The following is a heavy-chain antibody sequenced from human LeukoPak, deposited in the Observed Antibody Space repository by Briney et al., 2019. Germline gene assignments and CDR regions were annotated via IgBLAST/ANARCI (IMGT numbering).Heavy chain of an antibody. CDR1: GYTFTGYY. Sequence: ASVKVSCKASGYTFTGYYIHWVRQAPGQELEWMGWISPNSGGTNYAQKFQGRVTMTRDTSITTAYMELSRLRSDDTAVYYCARESSCDTTNCLAPTDWFDPWGQGTLVTVSS. J-gene: IGHJ5*02. V-gene: IGHV1-2*02. D-gene: IGHD2/OR15-2a*01. CDR3: ARESSCDTTNCLAPTDWFDP. CDR2: ISPNSGGT.